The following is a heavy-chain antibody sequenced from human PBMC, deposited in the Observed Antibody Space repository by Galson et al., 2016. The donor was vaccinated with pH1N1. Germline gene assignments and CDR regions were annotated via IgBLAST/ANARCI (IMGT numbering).Heavy chain of an antibody. CDR1: GFTLSCCA. J-gene: IGHJ4*02. V-gene: IGHV3-30*04. CDR3: ARSRDVSFDY. D-gene: IGHD2-21*02. Sequence: SLRLSCAASGFTLSCCAMHWVRQAPGKGLECVALISKDGNNVYYADSVKGRFTIPRDSSNNTLYLQMNSLRTEDTAIYYCARSRDVSFDYWGQGALVTVAS. CDR2: ISKDGNNV.